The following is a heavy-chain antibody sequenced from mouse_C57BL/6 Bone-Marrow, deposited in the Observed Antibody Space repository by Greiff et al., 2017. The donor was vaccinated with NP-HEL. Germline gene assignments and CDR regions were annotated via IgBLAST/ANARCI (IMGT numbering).Heavy chain of an antibody. CDR3: ARSPSDYYGSSYYAMDY. CDR1: GYFITSDY. V-gene: IGHV3-8*01. Sequence: EVKLMESGPGLAIPSQTLSLTCSFTGYFITSDYWIWIRKFLGNKLAYMGYLCYSGSTYYTPSLKSRISITRDTSKKQYYLQLNSVTTEDTATYYCARSPSDYYGSSYYAMDYWGQVTSVTVSS. J-gene: IGHJ4*01. CDR2: LCYSGST. D-gene: IGHD1-1*01.